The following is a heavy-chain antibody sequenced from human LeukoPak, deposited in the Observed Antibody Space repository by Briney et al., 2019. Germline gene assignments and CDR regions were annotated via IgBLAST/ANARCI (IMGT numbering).Heavy chain of an antibody. CDR3: ARGNSGSYYGYAFDI. CDR2: INPNSGGT. D-gene: IGHD1-26*01. V-gene: IGHV1-2*02. Sequence: ASVKVSCKASGYTFTGYYMHWVRQAPGQGLEWMGWINPNSGGTNYAQKFQGRVTMTRDTSISTAYMELSRLRSDDTAVYYCARGNSGSYYGYAFDIWGQGTMATVSS. J-gene: IGHJ3*02. CDR1: GYTFTGYY.